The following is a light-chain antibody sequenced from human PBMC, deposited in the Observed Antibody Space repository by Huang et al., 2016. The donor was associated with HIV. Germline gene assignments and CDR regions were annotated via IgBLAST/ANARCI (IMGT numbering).Light chain of an antibody. CDR3: QQYNNWPPDPT. V-gene: IGKV3-15*01. J-gene: IGKJ2*01. CDR1: QSVSGN. CDR2: GTS. Sequence: EIVMTQSPATLSASPGERVTLSCRASQSVSGNLAWFQQKPGQPTRLLIYGTSTRATGVPARFSGSGSETEFTLTIDSLHSEDFAFYYCQQYNNWPPDPTYGQGTKLDIK.